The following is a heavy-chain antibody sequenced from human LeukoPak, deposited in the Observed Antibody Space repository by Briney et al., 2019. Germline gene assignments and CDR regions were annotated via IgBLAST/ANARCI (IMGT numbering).Heavy chain of an antibody. Sequence: PGRSLRLSCAASGFTFSSYWMSWVRQAPGKGLEWVASIKQDGSEKYYVDSVKGRFTISRDNAKNSLYLQMNSLRAEDTAIYYCATYRQVLLPFESWGQGTLVTVSS. J-gene: IGHJ4*02. CDR1: GFTFSSYW. CDR3: ATYRQVLLPFES. V-gene: IGHV3-7*03. D-gene: IGHD2-8*02. CDR2: IKQDGSEK.